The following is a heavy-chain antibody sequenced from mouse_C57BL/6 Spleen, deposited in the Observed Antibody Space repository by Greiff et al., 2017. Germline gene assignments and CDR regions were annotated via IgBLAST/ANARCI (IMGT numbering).Heavy chain of an antibody. D-gene: IGHD1-1*01. CDR3: ARSFITTVVTFDY. V-gene: IGHV1-64*01. CDR2: IHPNSGST. CDR1: GYTFTSYW. Sequence: QVQLQQPGAELVKPGASVKLSCKASGYTFTSYWMHWVKQRPGQGLEWIGMIHPNSGSTNYNEKFKNKATLTVDKSSSTAYMQLSSLTSEDSAVYYCARSFITTVVTFDYWGQGTTLTVSS. J-gene: IGHJ2*01.